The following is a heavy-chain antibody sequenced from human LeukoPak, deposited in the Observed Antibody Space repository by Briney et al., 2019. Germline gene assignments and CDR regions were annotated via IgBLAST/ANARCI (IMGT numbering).Heavy chain of an antibody. D-gene: IGHD6-13*01. V-gene: IGHV3-21*01. CDR3: ARRRSAAGTGQDADAFDI. CDR2: ISSSSSYI. Sequence: PGGSLRLSCAASGFTFSSYSMNWVRQAPGKGLEWVSSISSSSSYIYYADSVKGRFTISRDNAKNSLYLQMNSLRAEDTAVYYCARRRSAAGTGQDADAFDIWGQGTMVTVSS. J-gene: IGHJ3*02. CDR1: GFTFSSYS.